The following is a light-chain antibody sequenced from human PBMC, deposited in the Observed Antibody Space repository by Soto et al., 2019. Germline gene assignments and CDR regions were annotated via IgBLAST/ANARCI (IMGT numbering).Light chain of an antibody. CDR3: SSYAGSTVYV. V-gene: IGLV2-8*01. Sequence: QSVLTQPPSASGSPGQSVTISCTGTSSDVGGYNYVSWYQQHPGKAPKLMIYEVSKRPSGVPDRFSGSKSGNTASLTVSGXXXXXXXXXYCSSYAGSTVYVFGTGTKLTVL. CDR1: SSDVGGYNY. J-gene: IGLJ1*01. CDR2: EVS.